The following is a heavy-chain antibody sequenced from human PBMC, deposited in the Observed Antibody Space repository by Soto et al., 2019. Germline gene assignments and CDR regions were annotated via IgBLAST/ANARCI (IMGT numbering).Heavy chain of an antibody. CDR3: AKDRSRSYGSGYHLGYFEY. D-gene: IGHD3-22*01. J-gene: IGHJ4*02. CDR1: VFTFSSCA. CDR2: ISGSGGGT. Sequence: PVGSLRLSCASSVFTFSSCAMSCVRHSPGKWLEWVSGISGSGGGTYYADSVKGRFTISRDNSKNTLYLQMNSLRAEATAVYYCAKDRSRSYGSGYHLGYFEYWGQGTLFTGS. V-gene: IGHV3-23*01.